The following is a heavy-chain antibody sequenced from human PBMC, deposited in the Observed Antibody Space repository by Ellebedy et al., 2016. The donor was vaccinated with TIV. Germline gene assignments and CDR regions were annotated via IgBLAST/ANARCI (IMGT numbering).Heavy chain of an antibody. V-gene: IGHV3-23*03. Sequence: GGFLRLSCAASGFTFSSFAMHWVRQPPGKGLEWLSVINSDGSSTYHANSVKGRFTITRDNSENTLYLQMNRLRTEDTAVYYCAKGSSSGFNYDRVGFEYWGQGTLVTVSP. D-gene: IGHD3-16*01. CDR1: GFTFSSFA. CDR3: AKGSSSGFNYDRVGFEY. J-gene: IGHJ4*02. CDR2: INSDGSST.